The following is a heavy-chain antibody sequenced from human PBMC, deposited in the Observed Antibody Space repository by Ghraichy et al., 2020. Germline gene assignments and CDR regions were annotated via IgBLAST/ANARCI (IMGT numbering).Heavy chain of an antibody. V-gene: IGHV5-51*01. Sequence: GESLNISCKGSGYSFTSYWIGWVRQMPGKGLEWMGIIYPGDSDTRYSPSFQDQVTISADKSISTAYLQWSSLKASDTAMYYCARQTGGCSSTSCHPPHFDYWGQGTLVTVSS. J-gene: IGHJ4*02. CDR3: ARQTGGCSSTSCHPPHFDY. D-gene: IGHD2-2*01. CDR2: IYPGDSDT. CDR1: GYSFTSYW.